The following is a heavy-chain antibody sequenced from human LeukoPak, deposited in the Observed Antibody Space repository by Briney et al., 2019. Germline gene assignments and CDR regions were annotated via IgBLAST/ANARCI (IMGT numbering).Heavy chain of an antibody. D-gene: IGHD2-2*01. CDR2: INPNSGGT. V-gene: IGHV1-2*06. J-gene: IGHJ4*02. CDR1: GYTFTGYY. Sequence: ASAKVSCKASGYTFTGYYVHWVRQAPGLGLEWMGRINPNSGGTNYAQKFQGRVTMTRDTSISTAYMEQSRLRSDDTAVYYCARNSGGIVVVPTAAPDYWGQGTLVTVSS. CDR3: ARNSGGIVVVPTAAPDY.